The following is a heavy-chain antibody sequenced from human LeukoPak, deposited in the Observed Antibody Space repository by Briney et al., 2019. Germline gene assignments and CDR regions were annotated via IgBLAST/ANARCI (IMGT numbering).Heavy chain of an antibody. CDR1: GGSISSGGHY. Sequence: NPSQTLSLTCTVSGGSISSGGHYWNWIRQHPGKGLEWIGYIYYSGSTYYNPSLKSRVTISVDTSKNQFSLKLSSVTAADTAGYYCASMGRYCSSTSCYYFDSWGQGTLVTVSS. V-gene: IGHV4-31*03. D-gene: IGHD2-2*01. CDR3: ASMGRYCSSTSCYYFDS. CDR2: IYYSGST. J-gene: IGHJ4*02.